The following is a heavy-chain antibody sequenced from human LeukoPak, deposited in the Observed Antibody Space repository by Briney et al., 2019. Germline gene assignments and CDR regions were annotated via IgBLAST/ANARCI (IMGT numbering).Heavy chain of an antibody. J-gene: IGHJ4*02. CDR3: ATDRWAVGATDY. V-gene: IGHV1-24*01. CDR1: GYTLTELS. Sequence: ASVKVSCKFSGYTLTELSMHWVRPAPGKGLEWMGGFDPEDGETIYAQKFQGRVTMTEDTSTDTAYMELSSLRSEDTAVYYCATDRWAVGATDYWGQGTLVTVSS. D-gene: IGHD1-26*01. CDR2: FDPEDGET.